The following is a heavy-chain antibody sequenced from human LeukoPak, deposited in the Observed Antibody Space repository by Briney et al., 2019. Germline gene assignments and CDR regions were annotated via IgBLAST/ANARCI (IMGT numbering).Heavy chain of an antibody. V-gene: IGHV3-72*01. CDR3: VAGGYCNSTSCSGDY. CDR2: TRNKANGYTT. CDR1: GFTFSDHY. D-gene: IGHD2-2*01. J-gene: IGHJ4*02. Sequence: PGGSLRLSCAASGFTFSDHYMDWVRQAPGKGLEWVGRTRNKANGYTTEYAASVKGRFTISRDDSKNTAYLQMNSLKTEDTAVYYCVAGGYCNSTSCSGDYWGQGTLVTVSS.